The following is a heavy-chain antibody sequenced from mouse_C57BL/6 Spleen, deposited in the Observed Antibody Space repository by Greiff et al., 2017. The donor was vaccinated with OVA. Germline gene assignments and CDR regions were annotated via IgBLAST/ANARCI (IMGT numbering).Heavy chain of an antibody. CDR2: INPNNGGT. CDR3: ARSPYGSSYDY. J-gene: IGHJ2*01. D-gene: IGHD1-1*01. Sequence: EVQLQQSGPELVKPGASVKISCKASGYTFTDYYMNWVKQSHGQSLEWIGDINPNNGGTSYNQKFKGKATLTVDKSSSTAYMELRSLTSENSAVYYCARSPYGSSYDYWGQGTTLTVSS. CDR1: GYTFTDYY. V-gene: IGHV1-26*01.